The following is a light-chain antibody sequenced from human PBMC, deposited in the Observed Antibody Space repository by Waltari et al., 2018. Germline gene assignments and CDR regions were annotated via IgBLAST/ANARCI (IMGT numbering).Light chain of an antibody. CDR2: ASS. CDR1: PGVSTY. V-gene: IGKV1-8*01. Sequence: AIRMTQSPASLSAPTGDRVTIPCRASPGVSTYLAWYQQKPGKAPSLLIYASSTLESGGPSKFSGSGSGTDFTLTISCLQSEDFATYYCQQYHTYPWTFGQGTKVEI. CDR3: QQYHTYPWT. J-gene: IGKJ1*01.